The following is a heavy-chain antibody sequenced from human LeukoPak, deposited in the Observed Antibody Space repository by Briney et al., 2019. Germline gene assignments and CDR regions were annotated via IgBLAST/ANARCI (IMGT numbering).Heavy chain of an antibody. CDR2: IYYSGST. D-gene: IGHD2/OR15-2a*01. J-gene: IGHJ6*02. CDR3: ARLKNLSAYYDYGMDV. Sequence: PSETLSLTCTVSGGSISSYYWSWIRQPPGKGLEWIGYIYYSGSTNYNPSLKSRVTISVDTSKNQFSLKLSSVTAADTAVYYWARLKNLSAYYDYGMDVWGQGTTVTVSS. V-gene: IGHV4-59*08. CDR1: GGSISSYY.